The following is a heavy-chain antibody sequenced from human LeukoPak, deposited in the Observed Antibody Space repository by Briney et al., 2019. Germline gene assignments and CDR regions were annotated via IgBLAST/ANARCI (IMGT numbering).Heavy chain of an antibody. CDR3: ATDDCSSTSCFQ. CDR2: FDPEDGET. V-gene: IGHV1-24*01. CDR1: GYTLTELS. J-gene: IGHJ4*02. D-gene: IGHD2-2*01. Sequence: ASVKVSCKVSGYTLTELSMHWVRQAPGKGLEWMGGFDPEDGETIYAQKFQGRVTMTEDTSTDTAYMELSSLRSEDTAVYYCATDDCSSTSCFQWGQGTLVTVSS.